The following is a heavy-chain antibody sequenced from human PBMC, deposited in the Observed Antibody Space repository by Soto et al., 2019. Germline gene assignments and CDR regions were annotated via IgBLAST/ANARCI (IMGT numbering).Heavy chain of an antibody. CDR3: AKEAPGGWHFFET. Sequence: PGGSLRLSCAASGFTFRTYGMHLVRQAPGKGLEWVAVISDDGSQKYDGDSVRGRFTISRDNSKNTLSLRMISVRTEDTSVYYCAKEAPGGWHFFETWGQGTLVTVSS. D-gene: IGHD6-19*01. CDR1: GFTFRTYG. CDR2: ISDDGSQK. V-gene: IGHV3-30*18. J-gene: IGHJ1*01.